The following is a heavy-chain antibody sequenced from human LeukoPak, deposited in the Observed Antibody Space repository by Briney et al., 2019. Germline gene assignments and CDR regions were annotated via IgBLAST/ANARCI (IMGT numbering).Heavy chain of an antibody. CDR3: ARVGRSGWDFDH. V-gene: IGHV3-7*01. CDR2: INEGGGLT. Sequence: GDSLRLSCVASGFTFSGNWMTWVRQAPGKGLEWLAIINEGGGLTYYVDSVKGRFTISRDNANNSLFLQLISLTVDDTAVYYCARVGRSGWDFDHWGQGTLVTVSS. CDR1: GFTFSGNW. D-gene: IGHD6-19*01. J-gene: IGHJ4*02.